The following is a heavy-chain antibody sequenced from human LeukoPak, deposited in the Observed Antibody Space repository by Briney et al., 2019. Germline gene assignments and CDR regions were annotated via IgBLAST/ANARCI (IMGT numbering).Heavy chain of an antibody. CDR3: ARDIGYDDYAGQDY. Sequence: GASVKVSCKASGYTFTDYYMHWVRQAPGQGLEWMGWINPNSGGTNYAQKFQGRVTMTRDTSISAAYMELSRLTSDDTAVYYCARDIGYDDYAGQDYWGQGALVTVSS. D-gene: IGHD4-17*01. CDR2: INPNSGGT. J-gene: IGHJ4*02. CDR1: GYTFTDYY. V-gene: IGHV1-2*02.